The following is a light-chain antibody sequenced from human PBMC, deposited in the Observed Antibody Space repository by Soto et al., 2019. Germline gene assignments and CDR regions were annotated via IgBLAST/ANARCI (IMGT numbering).Light chain of an antibody. CDR3: QQYHYTPPP. CDR2: WAS. V-gene: IGKV4-1*01. J-gene: IGKJ1*01. CDR1: QSVLCNSDTKNY. Sequence: DIVMTQSPDSLAVSLGARATINCKSRQSVLCNSDTKNYLAWYQQTPGQPHKLLIYWASTREAGFPKRFSGSGSGTDFTLTTSSLQAEDVAVYYRQQYHYTPPPFGRGTKIELK.